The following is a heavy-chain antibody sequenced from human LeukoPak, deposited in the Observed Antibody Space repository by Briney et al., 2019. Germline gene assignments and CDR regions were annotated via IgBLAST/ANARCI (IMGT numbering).Heavy chain of an antibody. CDR3: APAAFDY. V-gene: IGHV3-30*04. D-gene: IGHD6-25*01. J-gene: IGHJ4*02. Sequence: GGSLRLSCAASGFTFSSYAMHWVRRAPGKGLEWVAVISYDGPNKNYADSVKGRFTISRDNSKNSLYLQMNSLRAEDTAVYYCAPAAFDYWGQGALVTVSS. CDR1: GFTFSSYA. CDR2: ISYDGPNK.